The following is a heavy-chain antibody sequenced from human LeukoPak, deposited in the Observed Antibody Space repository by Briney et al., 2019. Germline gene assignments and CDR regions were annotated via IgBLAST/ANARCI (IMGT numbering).Heavy chain of an antibody. V-gene: IGHV3-23*01. J-gene: IGHJ4*02. CDR1: GFSFSSYA. Sequence: SGGSLRLSCAASGFSFSSYAMNWARQAPGKGLEWVSGISPSGSSTNYADSVQGRFTVSRDNSKDMLYLQMNSLRAEDTAMYYCAKDWNYDSRGLNYFDYWGQGALVTVSS. CDR3: AKDWNYDSRGLNYFDY. D-gene: IGHD3-22*01. CDR2: ISPSGSST.